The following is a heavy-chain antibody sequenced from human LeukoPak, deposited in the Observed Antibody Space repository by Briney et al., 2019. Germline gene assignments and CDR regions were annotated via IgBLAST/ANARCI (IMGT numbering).Heavy chain of an antibody. J-gene: IGHJ5*02. Sequence: GGSLRLSCAASGFTVSSNYMSWARQAPGKGLEWVSVIYSGGSTYYADSVKGRFTISRDNSKNTLYLQMNSLRAEDTAVYYCARDRISWFDPWGQGTLVTVSS. D-gene: IGHD3-3*02. V-gene: IGHV3-53*01. CDR1: GFTVSSNY. CDR2: IYSGGST. CDR3: ARDRISWFDP.